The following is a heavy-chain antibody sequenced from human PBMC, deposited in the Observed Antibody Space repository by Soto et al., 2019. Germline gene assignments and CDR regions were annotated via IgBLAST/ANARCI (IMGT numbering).Heavy chain of an antibody. CDR1: GFTFSSYG. Sequence: QVQLVESGGGVVQPGRSLRLSCAASGFTFSSYGMHWFRQAPGKGLEWVAVIWYDGSNKYYADSVKGRFTISRDNSKNTLYLQMNSLRAEDTAVYYCARDRAYWFYYYYYGMDVWGQGTTVTVSS. D-gene: IGHD2-15*01. J-gene: IGHJ6*02. V-gene: IGHV3-33*01. CDR2: IWYDGSNK. CDR3: ARDRAYWFYYYYYGMDV.